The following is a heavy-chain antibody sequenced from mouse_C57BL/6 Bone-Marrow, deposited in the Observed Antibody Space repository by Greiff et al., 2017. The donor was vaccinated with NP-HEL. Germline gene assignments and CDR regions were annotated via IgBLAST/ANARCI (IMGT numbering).Heavy chain of an antibody. CDR2: ISSGGGYT. J-gene: IGHJ4*01. D-gene: IGHD2-3*01. CDR3: ARHDDGYYPYCKDD. V-gene: IGHV5-6*01. Sequence: EVNLVESGGDLVKPGGSLKLSCAASGFTFSSSGMSWVRQTPEKRLEWFATISSGGGYTSYPDSVKGRFTISRDNAQNQLYMKMHSLTSEDTAMYYCARHDDGYYPYCKDDWGQGTSGTVSS. CDR1: GFTFSSSG.